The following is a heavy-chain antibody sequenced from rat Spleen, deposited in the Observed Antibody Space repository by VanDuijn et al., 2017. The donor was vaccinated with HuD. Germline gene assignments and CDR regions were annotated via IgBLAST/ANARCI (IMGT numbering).Heavy chain of an antibody. Sequence: EVQLVESGGGLVQPGRSMRFSCAASGFTFSDYYMAWVRQAPTKGLEWIASITNAAGKVYYPDSVKGRFTISRDTAQNILYLQLNSPRSEDTATYYCTTDRGQPDYWGQGVMVTVSS. V-gene: IGHV5-20*01. J-gene: IGHJ2*01. CDR2: ITNAAGKV. CDR1: GFTFSDYY. CDR3: TTDRGQPDY. D-gene: IGHD1-11*01.